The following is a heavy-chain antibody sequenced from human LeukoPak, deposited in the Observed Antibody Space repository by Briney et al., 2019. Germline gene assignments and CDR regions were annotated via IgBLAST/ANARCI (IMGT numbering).Heavy chain of an antibody. CDR1: GFTFSSYW. D-gene: IGHD3-9*01. Sequence: GGSLRLSCAASGFTFSSYWMHWVRQAPGKGVEWVARVRGDGGTTSYADSVKGRFTISRDNAKNSLYLQMNSLRAEDTAVYYCARDPLTLYDYYMDVWGKGATVTVSS. CDR2: VRGDGGTT. J-gene: IGHJ6*03. V-gene: IGHV3-74*01. CDR3: ARDPLTLYDYYMDV.